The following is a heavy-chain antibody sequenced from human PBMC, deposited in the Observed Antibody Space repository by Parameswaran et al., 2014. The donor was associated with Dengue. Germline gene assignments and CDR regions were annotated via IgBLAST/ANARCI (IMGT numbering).Heavy chain of an antibody. J-gene: IGHJ3*02. D-gene: IGHD1-26*01. V-gene: IGHV3-64*01. CDR3: VRARGFIVGASLEAFDI. CDR2: ISSNGGST. Sequence: VRQMPGKGLEYVSAISSNGGSTYYANSVKGRFTISRDNSKNTLYLQMGSLRAEDMAVYYCVRARGFIVGASLEAFDIWGQGTMVTVSS.